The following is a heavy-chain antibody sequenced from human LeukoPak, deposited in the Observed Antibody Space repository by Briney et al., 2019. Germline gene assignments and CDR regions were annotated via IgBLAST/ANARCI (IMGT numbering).Heavy chain of an antibody. Sequence: GGSLRLSCAASGFTVRNNHMSWVRQAPGKGLERVSVIDSRDNTYHADSVKGRFTISRHTSKNTLYLQMNSLRAEDTAVYYCARESTPLRGAFDPWGPGTLVTVSS. D-gene: IGHD5-24*01. CDR2: IDSRDNT. CDR1: GFTVRNNH. CDR3: ARESTPLRGAFDP. V-gene: IGHV3-53*04. J-gene: IGHJ5*02.